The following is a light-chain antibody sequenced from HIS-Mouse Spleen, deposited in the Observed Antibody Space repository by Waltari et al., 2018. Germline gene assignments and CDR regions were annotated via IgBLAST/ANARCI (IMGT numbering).Light chain of an antibody. Sequence: DIVMTQSPLSLPVTPGEPASISCRSSQSLLHSNGYNYLDWYLQKPGQSPQPLIYLGSNRASGVPDRFSGSGSGTDFTLKISRVEAEDVGVYYCMQALQTPTFGQGTRLEIK. CDR1: QSLLHSNGYNY. V-gene: IGKV2-28*01. CDR3: MQALQTPT. CDR2: LGS. J-gene: IGKJ5*01.